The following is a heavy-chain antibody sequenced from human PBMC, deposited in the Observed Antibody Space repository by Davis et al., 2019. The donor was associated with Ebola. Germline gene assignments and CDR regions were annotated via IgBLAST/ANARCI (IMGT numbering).Heavy chain of an antibody. V-gene: IGHV4-39*01. CDR2: IYYSGST. D-gene: IGHD3-9*01. Sequence: MPSETLSLTCTVSGGSISSSSYYWGWIRQPPGKGLEWIGSIYYSGSTYYNPSLKSRVTISVDTSKNQFSLKLSSVTAADAAVYYCARLQGVDISMDVWGQGTTVTVSS. CDR1: GGSISSSSYY. J-gene: IGHJ6*02. CDR3: ARLQGVDISMDV.